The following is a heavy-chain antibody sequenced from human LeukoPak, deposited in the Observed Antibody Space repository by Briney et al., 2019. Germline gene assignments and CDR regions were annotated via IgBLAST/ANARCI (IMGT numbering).Heavy chain of an antibody. CDR3: AGSGWQVYFDY. D-gene: IGHD6-19*01. CDR2: IKQDGSER. J-gene: IGHJ4*02. Sequence: GGSLRLSCAASGFTFTSYWMSWVRQAPGKGPEWVANIKQDGSERYYVDSVKGRFTISRDNAKNSLYLQMNSLRAEDTGVYYCAGSGWQVYFDYWGQGTLVTVSS. V-gene: IGHV3-7*01. CDR1: GFTFTSYW.